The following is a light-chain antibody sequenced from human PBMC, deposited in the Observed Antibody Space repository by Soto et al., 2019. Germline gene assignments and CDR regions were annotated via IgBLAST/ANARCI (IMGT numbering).Light chain of an antibody. J-gene: IGKJ4*01. CDR3: QQYENLPLT. V-gene: IGKV1-33*01. CDR2: DGS. Sequence: DLQMTQSPSSLSASVGDRVTITCQASQDISNYLNWFQQKPGKAPNLLIYDGSKLETGVPSRFSGSGSGTHFTFTISSLQPEDIATYYCQQYENLPLTFGGGTKVEIK. CDR1: QDISNY.